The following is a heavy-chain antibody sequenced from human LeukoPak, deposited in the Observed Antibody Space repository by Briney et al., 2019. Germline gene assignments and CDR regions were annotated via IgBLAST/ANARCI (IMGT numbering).Heavy chain of an antibody. Sequence: PSETLSLTCTVSGDSISSNNYYWGWIRQPPGKWLEWIGSIYYSGSTYYNRSLKSRVTISVDTSKNEFSLKLNSVTAADTAVYYCARRHYYGSGSYQNWFDPWGQGTLVTVSS. CDR1: GDSISSNNYY. J-gene: IGHJ5*02. V-gene: IGHV4-39*01. CDR3: ARRHYYGSGSYQNWFDP. CDR2: IYYSGST. D-gene: IGHD3-10*01.